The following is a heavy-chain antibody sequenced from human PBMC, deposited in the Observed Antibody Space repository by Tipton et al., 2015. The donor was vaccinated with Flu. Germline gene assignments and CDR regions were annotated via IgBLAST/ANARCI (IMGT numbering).Heavy chain of an antibody. D-gene: IGHD3-16*02. CDR1: GFTFSNYA. CDR2: ISGGGRST. CDR3: ARVLSSEYYYGMDV. V-gene: IGHV3-23*01. J-gene: IGHJ6*02. Sequence: SLRLSCAASGFTFSNYAMNWVRQAPGRGLEWVSAISGGGRSTYQADSVKGRFTISRDNSKNTVFLQMNTLRAEDTAVYYCARVLSSEYYYGMDVWGQGTTVTVSS.